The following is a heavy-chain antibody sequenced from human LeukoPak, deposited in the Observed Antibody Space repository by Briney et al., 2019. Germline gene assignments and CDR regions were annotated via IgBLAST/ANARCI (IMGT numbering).Heavy chain of an antibody. CDR3: ARDQRGFSYSKYYFDY. Sequence: GESLKISCAASGFSFSSYGMHWVRQAPGKGLEWVAVIWYDGTNKYYADSVKGRFTISGDNSKNTLYLQMNSLRAEDTAVYYCARDQRGFSYSKYYFDYWGQGTLVTVSS. CDR2: IWYDGTNK. J-gene: IGHJ4*02. CDR1: GFSFSSYG. V-gene: IGHV3-33*01. D-gene: IGHD5-18*01.